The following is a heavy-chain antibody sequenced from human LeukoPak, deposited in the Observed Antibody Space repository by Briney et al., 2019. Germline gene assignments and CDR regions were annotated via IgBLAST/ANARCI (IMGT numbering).Heavy chain of an antibody. CDR3: ASSKTNGDSSGWYAWFDP. V-gene: IGHV4-59*11. J-gene: IGHJ5*02. CDR1: GASISSHY. CDR2: IHYSGST. D-gene: IGHD6-19*01. Sequence: SETLSLTCSVSGASISSHYWSWIRQPPGKGLEWIGYIHYSGSTNCNPSLKSRVTISLDTSKNQFSLKLTSVTAADTAVYYCASSKTNGDSSGWYAWFDPWGQGTLVTVSS.